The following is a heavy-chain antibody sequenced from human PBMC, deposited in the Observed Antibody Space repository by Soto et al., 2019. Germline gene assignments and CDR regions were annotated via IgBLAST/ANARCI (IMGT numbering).Heavy chain of an antibody. CDR2: INHSGST. D-gene: IGHD1-26*01. J-gene: IGHJ4*02. CDR1: GGSFSGYY. CDR3: ARDGSAYSGSYYSRY. V-gene: IGHV4-34*01. Sequence: SSETLSLTCAVYGGSFSGYYWSWIRQPPGKGLEWIGEINHSGSTNYNPSLKSRVTISVDTSKNQFSLKLSSVTAADTAVYYCARDGSAYSGSYYSRYWGQGTLVTVSS.